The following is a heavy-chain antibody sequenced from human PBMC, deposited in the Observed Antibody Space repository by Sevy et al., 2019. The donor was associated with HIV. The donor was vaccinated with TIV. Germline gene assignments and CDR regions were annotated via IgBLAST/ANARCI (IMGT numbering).Heavy chain of an antibody. Sequence: GGSLRLSCAASGFTFTNYWMSWVRQTPGKGLEWVATIKQDESEKYYVDSVKGRFGISRDNGKNSVSLQMNGLRAEDTALYYCAREVGGYNWRPYYFDSWGQGTLVTVSS. V-gene: IGHV3-7*01. CDR3: AREVGGYNWRPYYFDS. CDR2: IKQDESEK. J-gene: IGHJ4*02. CDR1: GFTFTNYW. D-gene: IGHD5-12*01.